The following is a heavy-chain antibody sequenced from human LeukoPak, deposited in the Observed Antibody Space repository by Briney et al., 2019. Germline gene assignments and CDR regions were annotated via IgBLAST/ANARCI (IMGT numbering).Heavy chain of an antibody. Sequence: KSSETLSLTCTVSGGSISTSSYYWGWVRQPPGKGLEWIGNIFYSGSTYYSPSLKSRVTISLDTSRNQFSLKLNSVTAADTAVYYCARDGTTPKGYYFDYWGQGTLVTVSS. V-gene: IGHV4-39*07. CDR3: ARDGTTPKGYYFDY. J-gene: IGHJ4*02. D-gene: IGHD1-7*01. CDR1: GGSISTSSYY. CDR2: IFYSGST.